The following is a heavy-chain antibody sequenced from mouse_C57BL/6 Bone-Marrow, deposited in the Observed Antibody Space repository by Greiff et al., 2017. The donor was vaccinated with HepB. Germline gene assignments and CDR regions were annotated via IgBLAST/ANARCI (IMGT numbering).Heavy chain of an antibody. D-gene: IGHD2-4*01. CDR2: IDPSDSYT. Sequence: QVQLQQPGAELVMPGASVKLSCKASGYTFTSYWMHWVKQRPGQGLEWIGEIDPSDSYTNYNQKFKGKSTLTVDKSSSTPYMQLSSLTSEDSAVYYCARSYDYDFDYWGQGTTLTVSS. J-gene: IGHJ2*01. CDR1: GYTFTSYW. V-gene: IGHV1-69*01. CDR3: ARSYDYDFDY.